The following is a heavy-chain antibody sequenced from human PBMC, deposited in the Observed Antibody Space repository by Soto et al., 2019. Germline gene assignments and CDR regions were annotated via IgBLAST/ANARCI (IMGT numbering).Heavy chain of an antibody. J-gene: IGHJ4*02. V-gene: IGHV3-21*01. CDR3: ARYYDFWSGYYYFDY. CDR1: GFTFSSYS. Sequence: GGSLRLSCAASGFTFSSYSMNWVRQAPGKGLEWVSSISSSSSYIYYADSVKGRFTISRDNAKNSLYLQMNSLRAEDTAVYYCARYYDFWSGYYYFDYWGQGTLVTVS. D-gene: IGHD3-3*01. CDR2: ISSSSSYI.